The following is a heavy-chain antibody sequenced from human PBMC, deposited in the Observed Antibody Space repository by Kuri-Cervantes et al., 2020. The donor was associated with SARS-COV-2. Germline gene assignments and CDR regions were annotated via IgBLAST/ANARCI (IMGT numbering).Heavy chain of an antibody. Sequence: GGSLRLSCAASGFTFSGSAMHWVRQASGKGLEWVGRIRSKANSYATAYAASVKGRFTISRDDSKNTAYLQMNSLKTEDTAVYYCTLGSSSWEYYFDYWGQGTLVTVSS. V-gene: IGHV3-73*01. CDR1: GFTFSGSA. CDR2: IRSKANSYAT. D-gene: IGHD6-13*01. J-gene: IGHJ4*02. CDR3: TLGSSSWEYYFDY.